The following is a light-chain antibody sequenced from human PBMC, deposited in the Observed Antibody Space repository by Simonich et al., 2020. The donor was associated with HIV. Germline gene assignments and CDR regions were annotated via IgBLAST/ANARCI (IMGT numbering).Light chain of an antibody. CDR3: SSYAGSNNLV. J-gene: IGLJ3*02. CDR2: EVT. CDR1: SSDVGGYNY. V-gene: IGLV2-8*01. Sequence: QSSLTQPPSASESPGQSVTIPCTGPSSDVGGYNYVSWYHQSPGKAPQLLIFEVTKRPPGVPDRFSGSKSGNTAFLTVSGLQAEDEADYYCSSYAGSNNLVFGGGTKVTVL.